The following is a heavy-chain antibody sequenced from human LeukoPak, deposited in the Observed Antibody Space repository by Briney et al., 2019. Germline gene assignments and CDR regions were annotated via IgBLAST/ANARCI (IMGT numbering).Heavy chain of an antibody. J-gene: IGHJ4*02. Sequence: SETLSLTCTVSGGSVSSNDYHWAWIRQPPGKGLEWIGNIYDSENTFYSPSLKSRVAISVDKSKNQFSLKVNSVTAADTAVYYCARVGVRAYCGVDCYSDYFDHWGQGTRVTVSS. CDR3: ARVGVRAYCGVDCYSDYFDH. D-gene: IGHD2-21*02. CDR2: IYDSENT. V-gene: IGHV4-39*07. CDR1: GGSVSSNDYH.